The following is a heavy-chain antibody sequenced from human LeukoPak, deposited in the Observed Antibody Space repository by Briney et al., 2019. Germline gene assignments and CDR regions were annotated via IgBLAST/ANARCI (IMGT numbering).Heavy chain of an antibody. CDR3: ANQRGGF. Sequence: ETLSLTCAVSGGSISSGGYSWSWIRQPPGKGLEWVSAISGTAENTYYADSVKGRFSISRDNSRNTVHLQMNSLRPEDTAVYYCANQRGGFWGQGTLVTVSS. V-gene: IGHV3-23*01. D-gene: IGHD3-10*01. J-gene: IGHJ4*02. CDR2: ISGTAENT. CDR1: GGSISSGGYS.